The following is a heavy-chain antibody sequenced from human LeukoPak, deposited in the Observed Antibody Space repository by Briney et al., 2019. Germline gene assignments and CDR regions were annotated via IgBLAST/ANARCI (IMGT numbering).Heavy chain of an antibody. V-gene: IGHV3-74*01. CDR2: INSDGSST. J-gene: IGHJ4*02. CDR3: AKDPRFSIAAAGMYYFDY. D-gene: IGHD6-13*01. CDR1: GFTFSSYW. Sequence: PGGSLRLSCAAFGFTFSSYWMHWVRQAPGKGLVWVSRINSDGSSTSYADSVKGRFTISRDNAKNTLYLQMNSLRAEDTAVYYCAKDPRFSIAAAGMYYFDYWGQGTLVTVSS.